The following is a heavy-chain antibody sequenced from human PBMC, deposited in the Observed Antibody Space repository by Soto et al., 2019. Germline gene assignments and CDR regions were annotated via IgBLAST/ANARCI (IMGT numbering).Heavy chain of an antibody. J-gene: IGHJ6*02. CDR3: ARDISSTSRGMDV. Sequence: EVQLVESGGGLVQPGGSLRLSCAASRFAFSTYEMNWVRQAPGKGLEWVSYISSSGTTIYYADSVKGRFTISRDNAKNFLYLQMNSLRAEDTALYYCARDISSTSRGMDVLGQGTTVIVSS. CDR2: ISSSGTTI. V-gene: IGHV3-48*03. CDR1: RFAFSTYE. D-gene: IGHD6-13*01.